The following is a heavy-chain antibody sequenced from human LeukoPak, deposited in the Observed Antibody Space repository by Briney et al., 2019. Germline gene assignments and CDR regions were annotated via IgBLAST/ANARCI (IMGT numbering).Heavy chain of an antibody. J-gene: IGHJ4*02. CDR1: GYTFTTYW. V-gene: IGHV5-51*01. D-gene: IGHD6-13*01. CDR3: ARLRVADLDY. Sequence: GESLKISCKGSGYTFTTYWIVWVRQMPGKGLEWMGVIYPGDSDTRYSPPFQGQVTISADKSINTAYLQWSSLKASDTAMYYCARLRVADLDYWGQGTLVTVSS. CDR2: IYPGDSDT.